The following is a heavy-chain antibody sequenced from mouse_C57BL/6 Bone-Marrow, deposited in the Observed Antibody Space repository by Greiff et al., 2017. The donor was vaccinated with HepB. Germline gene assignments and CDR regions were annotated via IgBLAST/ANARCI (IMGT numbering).Heavy chain of an antibody. Sequence: VKLVESGAELVRPGASVTLSCKASGYTFTDYEMHWVKQTPVHGLEWIGAIDPETGGTAYHQKFKGKAILTADKSSSTAYMELRSLTSEDSAVYYCTREPYGSSYCYWGQGTTLTVSS. CDR2: IDPETGGT. D-gene: IGHD1-1*01. CDR1: GYTFTDYE. CDR3: TREPYGSSYCY. J-gene: IGHJ2*01. V-gene: IGHV1-15*01.